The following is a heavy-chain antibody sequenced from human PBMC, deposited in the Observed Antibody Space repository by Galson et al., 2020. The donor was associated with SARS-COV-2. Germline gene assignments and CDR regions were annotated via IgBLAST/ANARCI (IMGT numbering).Heavy chain of an antibody. Sequence: GGSLRLSCAVSGFTFSSYTMNWVRQAPGKGLEWVSAISSSSVYIYEADSVKGRFTISRDHGKNSLYLQMNSLRAEDTAGYYCARDASWAMFAMDVWGQGTTVTVSS. J-gene: IGHJ6*02. V-gene: IGHV3-21*06. D-gene: IGHD3-10*02. CDR3: ARDASWAMFAMDV. CDR1: GFTFSSYT. CDR2: ISSSSVYI.